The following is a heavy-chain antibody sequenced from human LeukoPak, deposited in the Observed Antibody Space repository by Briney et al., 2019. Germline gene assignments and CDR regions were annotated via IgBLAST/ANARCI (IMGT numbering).Heavy chain of an antibody. CDR1: GFTFSSYA. Sequence: GGSLRLSCAASGFTFSSYAMSWVRQAPGKGLEWVSSISGSGGSTYYADSVKGRFTISRDNSKNSLYLEMKSLRAEDTAVYYCAKVLRRDGYSPRDSWGQGTLVTVSS. D-gene: IGHD5-24*01. CDR3: AKVLRRDGYSPRDS. CDR2: ISGSGGST. J-gene: IGHJ5*02. V-gene: IGHV3-23*01.